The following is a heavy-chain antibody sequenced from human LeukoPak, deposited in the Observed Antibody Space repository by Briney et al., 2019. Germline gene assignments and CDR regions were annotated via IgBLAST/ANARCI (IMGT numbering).Heavy chain of an antibody. D-gene: IGHD6-19*01. CDR3: AKIPPSDSSGWYRRNDY. Sequence: PGGSLRLSCAASGFTFSSYGMHWVRQAPGNGLDWVAFIRYDGSNKYYADSVKGRFTIYRDNPKNTLYLQMNSLRAEDTAVYYCAKIPPSDSSGWYRRNDYWGQGTLVTVSS. CDR1: GFTFSSYG. J-gene: IGHJ4*02. V-gene: IGHV3-30*02. CDR2: IRYDGSNK.